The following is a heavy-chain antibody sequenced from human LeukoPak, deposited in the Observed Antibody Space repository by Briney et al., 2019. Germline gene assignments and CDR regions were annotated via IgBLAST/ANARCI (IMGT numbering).Heavy chain of an antibody. Sequence: GRSLRLSCAASGFTFSSYGMHWVRQAPGKGLEWVAVISYDGSDKYYADSVKGRFTISRDNSKNTLYLQVNSLRAEDTAVYYCAKAPRLTTVTPDYWGQGTLVTVSS. V-gene: IGHV3-30*18. CDR3: AKAPRLTTVTPDY. D-gene: IGHD4-17*01. CDR1: GFTFSSYG. J-gene: IGHJ4*02. CDR2: ISYDGSDK.